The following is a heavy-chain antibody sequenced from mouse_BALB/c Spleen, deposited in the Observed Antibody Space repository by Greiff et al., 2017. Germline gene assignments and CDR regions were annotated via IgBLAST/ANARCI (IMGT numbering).Heavy chain of an antibody. J-gene: IGHJ4*01. CDR1: GFTFSSYA. CDR2: ISSGGST. D-gene: IGHD1-1*01. V-gene: IGHV5-6-5*01. CDR3: ARDYYGSSYGDYYAMDY. Sequence: EVQVVESGGGLVKPGGSLKLSCAASGFTFSSYAMSWVRQTPEKRLEWVASISSGGSTYYPDSVKGRFTISRDNARNILYLQMSSLRSEDTAMYYCARDYYGSSYGDYYAMDYWGQGTSVTVSS.